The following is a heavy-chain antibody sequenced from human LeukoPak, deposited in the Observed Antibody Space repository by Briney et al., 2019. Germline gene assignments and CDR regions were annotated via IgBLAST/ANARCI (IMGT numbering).Heavy chain of an antibody. CDR1: GGSIGTYY. V-gene: IGHV4-59*08. CDR2: IYYTGST. D-gene: IGHD2-2*01. CDR3: ARPSIPSAAASALDI. Sequence: ASETLSLTCSVSGGSIGTYYWTWIRQPPGKGLEWIGYIYYTGSTNYNPSLKSRATMSVDTSKNQVSLKMTSVTVADTAVYYCARPSIPSAAASALDIWGQGTMVTVS. J-gene: IGHJ3*02.